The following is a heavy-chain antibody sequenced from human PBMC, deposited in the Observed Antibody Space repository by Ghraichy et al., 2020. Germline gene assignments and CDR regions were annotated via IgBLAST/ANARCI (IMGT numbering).Heavy chain of an antibody. D-gene: IGHD6-19*01. CDR1: GGSISSYY. CDR2: IYYSGST. V-gene: IGHV4-59*08. CDR3: ARTYSSGWWGLGGWFDP. Sequence: SETLSLTCTVSGGSISSYYWSWIRQPPGKGLEWIGYIYYSGSTNYNPSLKSRVTISVDTSKNQFSLKLSSVTAADTAVYYCARTYSSGWWGLGGWFDPWGQGTLVTVSS. J-gene: IGHJ5*02.